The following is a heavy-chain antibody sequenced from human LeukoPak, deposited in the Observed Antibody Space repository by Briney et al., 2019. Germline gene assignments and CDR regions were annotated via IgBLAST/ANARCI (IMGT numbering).Heavy chain of an antibody. Sequence: ASVKVSCKASGYNFFIYGISWVRQAPGQGLEWMGWISDDNGNTNYAQKLQGRVTMTTDTSTSTAYMELRSLRSDDTAVYYCARDYYYDSSDYYRPGLIFDYWGQGTLVTVSS. D-gene: IGHD3-22*01. CDR2: ISDDNGNT. CDR3: ARDYYYDSSDYYRPGLIFDY. J-gene: IGHJ4*02. CDR1: GYNFFIYG. V-gene: IGHV1-18*01.